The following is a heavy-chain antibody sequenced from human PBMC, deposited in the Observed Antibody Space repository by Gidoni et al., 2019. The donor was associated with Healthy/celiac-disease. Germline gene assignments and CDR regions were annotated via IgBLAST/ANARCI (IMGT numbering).Heavy chain of an antibody. Sequence: EVQLLASGGGLVQPGGSLTLSCAASGFTFSSYAMSWVRPAPGKGLEWVSAIRGSGGSTYYADSVKGRFTISRDNSKNTLYLQMNSLRAEDTAVYYCAKRWSTSCYDWGLCYYYYYGMDVWGQGTTVTVSS. J-gene: IGHJ6*02. D-gene: IGHD2-2*01. CDR2: IRGSGGST. CDR3: AKRWSTSCYDWGLCYYYYYGMDV. CDR1: GFTFSSYA. V-gene: IGHV3-23*01.